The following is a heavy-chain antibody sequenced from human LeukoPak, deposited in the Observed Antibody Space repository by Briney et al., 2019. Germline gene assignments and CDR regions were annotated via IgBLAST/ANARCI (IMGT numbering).Heavy chain of an antibody. CDR2: ISNSGSTI. J-gene: IGHJ6*03. CDR1: GFTFADYY. Sequence: GGSLRLSCAASGFTFADYYMSWVRQAPGKGLEWVSYISNSGSTIYYTDSVKGRFIISRDNANKSLFLEMNRLRGEDTAIYYCARATAGLAAGVLLLEYYYMDVWGKGTTVTVSS. CDR3: ARATAGLAAGVLLLEYYYMDV. D-gene: IGHD6-13*01. V-gene: IGHV3-11*04.